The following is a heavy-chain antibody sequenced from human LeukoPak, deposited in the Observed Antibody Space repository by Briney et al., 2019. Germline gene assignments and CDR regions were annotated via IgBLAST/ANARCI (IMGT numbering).Heavy chain of an antibody. D-gene: IGHD3-3*02. V-gene: IGHV4-59*11. Sequence: SETLSLTCTVSGGSINSHYWHWIRQPPGTRLEWIGYVYYTGGTNYKSSLESRVTISVATSKKRFSLRLTSVTAADTALYYCARGSIYDFDSWGQGTLVSVSS. CDR3: ARGSIYDFDS. CDR2: VYYTGGT. J-gene: IGHJ4*02. CDR1: GGSINSHY.